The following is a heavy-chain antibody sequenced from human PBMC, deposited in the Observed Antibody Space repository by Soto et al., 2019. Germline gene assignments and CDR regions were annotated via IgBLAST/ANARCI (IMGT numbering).Heavy chain of an antibody. D-gene: IGHD3-16*01. CDR3: ARTAGGGVDAFDT. Sequence: ESHILTFAVCGASISRYYWCCIREASWKGLEWIGSTYYSGSTTCNPSLKSRVTISVDKSKNPFSLKLSSGHPADTPVYYCARTAGGGVDAFDTWGQWTMV. J-gene: IGHJ3*02. V-gene: IGHV4-59*01. CDR1: GASISRYY. CDR2: TYYSGST.